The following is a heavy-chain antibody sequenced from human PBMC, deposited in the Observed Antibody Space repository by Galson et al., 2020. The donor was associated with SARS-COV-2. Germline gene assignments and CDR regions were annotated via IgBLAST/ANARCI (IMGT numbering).Heavy chain of an antibody. CDR2: IYYSGST. Sequence: ETSETLSLTCPVSGGSISSGGYYWSWIRQHPGKGLEWIGYIYYSGSTYYNPSLKSRVTISVDTSKNQFSLKLSSVTAADTAVYYCARDTPSYSSSWFGGAFDIWGQGTRVTGSS. CDR1: GGSISSGGYY. J-gene: IGHJ3*02. V-gene: IGHV4-31*03. D-gene: IGHD6-13*01. CDR3: ARDTPSYSSSWFGGAFDI.